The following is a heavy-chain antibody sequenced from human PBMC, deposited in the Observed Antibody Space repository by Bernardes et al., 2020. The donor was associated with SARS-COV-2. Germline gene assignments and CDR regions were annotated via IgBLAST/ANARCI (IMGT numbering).Heavy chain of an antibody. V-gene: IGHV1-18*01. Sequence: ASVKVSCKASGYTFTSYGISWVRQAPGQGLEWMGWISAYNGNTNYAQKLQGRVTMTTDTSTSTAYMELRSLRSDDTAVYYCARYIVVVPAAINYYYYYMDVWGKGTTVTVSS. CDR2: ISAYNGNT. D-gene: IGHD2-2*02. CDR1: GYTFTSYG. CDR3: ARYIVVVPAAINYYYYYMDV. J-gene: IGHJ6*03.